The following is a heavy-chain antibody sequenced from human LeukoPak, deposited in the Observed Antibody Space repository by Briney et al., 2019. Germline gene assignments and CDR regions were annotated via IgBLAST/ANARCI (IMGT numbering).Heavy chain of an antibody. CDR3: ARLRSAVAGRRGYFDY. Sequence: GGSLRLSCAASGFTFNTYTMNWVRQAPGKGLEWVSYISGSSGIIDYADSVRGRFTISRDNAKNSLYLQMNSLRAEDTAVYYCARLRSAVAGRRGYFDYWGQGILVTVSS. CDR1: GFTFNTYT. CDR2: ISGSSGII. V-gene: IGHV3-48*01. D-gene: IGHD6-19*01. J-gene: IGHJ4*02.